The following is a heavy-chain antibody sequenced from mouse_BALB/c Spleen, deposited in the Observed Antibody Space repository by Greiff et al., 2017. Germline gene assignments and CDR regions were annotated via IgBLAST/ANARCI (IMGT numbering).Heavy chain of an antibody. CDR2: IRNKANGYTT. CDR3: ARDGYSYGDAMAY. D-gene: IGHD2-12*01. Sequence: EVKLVESGGGLVQPGGSLRLSCATSGFTFTDYYMSWVRQPPGKALEWLGFIRNKANGYTTEYSASVKGRFTISRDNSQSILYLQMNTLRAEDSATDYCARDGYSYGDAMAYWGQGTSVTVSA. V-gene: IGHV7-3*02. J-gene: IGHJ4*01. CDR1: GFTFTDYY.